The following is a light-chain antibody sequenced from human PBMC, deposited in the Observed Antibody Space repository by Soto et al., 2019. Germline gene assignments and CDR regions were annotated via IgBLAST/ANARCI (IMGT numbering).Light chain of an antibody. Sequence: DIVLTQSPGTLSLSPGERATLSYRASQSFSSGYLAWYQQKPGQAPRLLIYGASTRATDIPDRFSGSESGTEFTLTISRLEPEDFAVYYCHQYGSSPPYTFGQGTKLEI. CDR3: HQYGSSPPYT. CDR2: GAS. V-gene: IGKV3-20*01. CDR1: QSFSSGY. J-gene: IGKJ2*01.